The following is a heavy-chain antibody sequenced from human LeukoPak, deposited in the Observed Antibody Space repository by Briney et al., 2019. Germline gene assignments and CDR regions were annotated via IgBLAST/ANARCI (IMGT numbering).Heavy chain of an antibody. CDR1: GGSFSGYY. Sequence: SETLSLTCAVYGGSFSGYYWSWIRQPPGKGLEWIGEINHSGSTNYNPSLKSRVTISVDTSKNQFSLKLTSVTAADTAVYYCARPHGSGSYIMWGQGTLVTVSS. V-gene: IGHV4-34*01. D-gene: IGHD3-10*01. CDR3: ARPHGSGSYIM. CDR2: INHSGST. J-gene: IGHJ4*02.